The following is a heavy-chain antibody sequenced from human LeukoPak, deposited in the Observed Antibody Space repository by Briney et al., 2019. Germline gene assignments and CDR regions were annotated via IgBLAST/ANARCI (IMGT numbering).Heavy chain of an antibody. V-gene: IGHV4-4*07. CDR3: ARDSGSWYFKWFGP. CDR1: GGSISSYY. Sequence: KTSETLFLTCTVSGGSISSYYWSWIRQPAGKGLEWIGRIYTSGSTNYNPSLKSRVTMSVDTSKNQFSLKLSSVTAADTAVYYCARDSGSWYFKWFGPWGQGTLVTVSS. D-gene: IGHD6-13*01. CDR2: IYTSGST. J-gene: IGHJ5*02.